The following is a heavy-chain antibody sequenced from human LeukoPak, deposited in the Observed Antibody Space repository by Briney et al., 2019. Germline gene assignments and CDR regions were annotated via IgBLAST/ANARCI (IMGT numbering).Heavy chain of an antibody. Sequence: PGGSLRLSCAASGFTVSSNYLSWFRQAPGKGLEWVAVIYSGGSTYYADSVKGRFTISRDNSKNTLYLQMNSLRAEDTAVYYCARLQDYYYDSSGYYQLWGQGTLVTVSS. D-gene: IGHD3-22*01. J-gene: IGHJ4*02. V-gene: IGHV3-53*01. CDR3: ARLQDYYYDSSGYYQL. CDR2: IYSGGST. CDR1: GFTVSSNY.